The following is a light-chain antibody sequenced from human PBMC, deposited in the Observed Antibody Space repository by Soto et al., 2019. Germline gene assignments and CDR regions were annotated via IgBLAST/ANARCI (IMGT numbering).Light chain of an antibody. V-gene: IGKV1-8*01. Sequence: AIRMTQSPSSFSESTGDRVTITCRASQGISSNLAWYQQKPGKAPKLLIYAASTLQSGVPSRFSGSGSGTDFTLTISCLQSEDFATYYCQQYYSYPLTFGGGTKVEIK. CDR3: QQYYSYPLT. CDR2: AAS. CDR1: QGISSN. J-gene: IGKJ4*01.